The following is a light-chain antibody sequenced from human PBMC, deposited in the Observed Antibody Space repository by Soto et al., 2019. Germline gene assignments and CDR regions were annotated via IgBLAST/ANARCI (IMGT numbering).Light chain of an antibody. Sequence: EIVMTQSPATLSVSPGERATLSCRASQTVSSNLAWYQQKPRQAPRLLIYGASTRATGMQARFSGSGSGTGFTRTIDSLESECFGIYFGQQYSNWRTQYSFGQGTKVDLK. J-gene: IGKJ2*03. V-gene: IGKV3-15*01. CDR1: QTVSSN. CDR2: GAS. CDR3: QQYSNWRTQYS.